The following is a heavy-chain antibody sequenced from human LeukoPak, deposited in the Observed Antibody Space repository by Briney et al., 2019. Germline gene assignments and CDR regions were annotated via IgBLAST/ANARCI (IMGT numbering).Heavy chain of an antibody. Sequence: PSETLSLTCTVSGGSISSGGYYWSWIRQPPGKGLEWIGEINHSGSTNYNPSLKSRVTISVDTSKNQFSLKLSSVTAADTAVYYCARGGYRTLDYWGQGTLVTVSS. V-gene: IGHV4-39*07. D-gene: IGHD5-18*01. CDR2: INHSGST. CDR3: ARGGYRTLDY. CDR1: GGSISSGGYY. J-gene: IGHJ4*02.